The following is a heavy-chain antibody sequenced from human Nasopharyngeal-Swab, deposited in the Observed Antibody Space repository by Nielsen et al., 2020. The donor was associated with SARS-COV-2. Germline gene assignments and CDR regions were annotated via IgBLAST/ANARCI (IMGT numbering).Heavy chain of an antibody. CDR2: INTNTGNP. CDR1: GYTFTSYA. D-gene: IGHD3-3*01. J-gene: IGHJ4*02. V-gene: IGHV7-4-1*02. Sequence: PSVKVSCKASGYTFTSYAMNWVRQAPGQGLEWMGWINTNTGNPTYAQGFTGRFVFSLDTSVSTAYLQISSLKAEDTAVYYCARDQRPTIFGVVIMYPTEFDYWGQGTLVTVSS. CDR3: ARDQRPTIFGVVIMYPTEFDY.